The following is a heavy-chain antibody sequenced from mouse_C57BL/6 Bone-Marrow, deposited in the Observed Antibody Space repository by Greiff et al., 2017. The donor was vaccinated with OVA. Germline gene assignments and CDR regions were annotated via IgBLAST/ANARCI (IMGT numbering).Heavy chain of an antibody. D-gene: IGHD2-1*01. Sequence: EVKLVESGAGLVKPGGSLKLSCAASGFTFSSYAMSWVRQTPEKRLERVAYISSGGDYIYYADTVKGRFTISRDNARNTLYLQMSSLKSEDTAMYYCTRLLDAMDYWGQGTSVTVSS. CDR3: TRLLDAMDY. J-gene: IGHJ4*01. CDR1: GFTFSSYA. CDR2: ISSGGDYI. V-gene: IGHV5-9-1*02.